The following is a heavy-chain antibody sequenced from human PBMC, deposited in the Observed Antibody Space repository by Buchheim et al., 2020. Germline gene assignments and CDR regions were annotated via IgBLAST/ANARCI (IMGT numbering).Heavy chain of an antibody. Sequence: VKKPGSSVKVSCKASGGTFSSYAISWVRQAPGQGLEWMGRIIPILGIANYAQKFQGRVTIIADKSTSTAYMELSSLRSEDTAVYYCARDTAMVAPYYYYYGMDVWGQGTT. CDR2: IIPILGIA. J-gene: IGHJ6*02. CDR3: ARDTAMVAPYYYYYGMDV. CDR1: GGTFSSYA. D-gene: IGHD5-18*01. V-gene: IGHV1-69*04.